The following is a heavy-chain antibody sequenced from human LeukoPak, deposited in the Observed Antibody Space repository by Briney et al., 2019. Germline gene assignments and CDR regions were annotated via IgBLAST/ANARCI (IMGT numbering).Heavy chain of an antibody. Sequence: SETLSLTCTVSGGSISSSSYYWGWIRQPPGKGLEWIGSIYYSGSTYYNPSLKSRVTISVDTSKNQFSLKLSSVTAADTAVYYCARVVLEDIVVVPAARLFDYWGQGTLVTVSS. CDR3: ARVVLEDIVVVPAARLFDY. D-gene: IGHD2-2*01. J-gene: IGHJ4*02. CDR2: IYYSGST. CDR1: GGSISSSSYY. V-gene: IGHV4-39*07.